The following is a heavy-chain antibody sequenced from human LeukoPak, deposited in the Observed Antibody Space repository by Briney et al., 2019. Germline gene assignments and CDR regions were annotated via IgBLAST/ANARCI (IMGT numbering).Heavy chain of an antibody. CDR3: ARAHERQLWSSGVDY. CDR2: ISTSSSYI. Sequence: GGSLRLSCAASGFTFSSNSMNWVRQAPGKGLEWVSSISTSSSYIYYADSLKGRFTISRDNAKNSLYLQMNSLRAEDTAVYYCARAHERQLWSSGVDYWGQGALVTVSS. D-gene: IGHD5-18*01. CDR1: GFTFSSNS. J-gene: IGHJ4*02. V-gene: IGHV3-21*01.